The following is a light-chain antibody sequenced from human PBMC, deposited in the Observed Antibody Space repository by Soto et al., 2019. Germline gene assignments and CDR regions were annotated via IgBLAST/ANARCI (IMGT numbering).Light chain of an antibody. CDR3: QQYNNWRPSYA. CDR2: GAS. V-gene: IGKV3-15*01. J-gene: IGKJ3*01. CDR1: QRVTSN. Sequence: EIVMTQSPATLSVSPGERATLSCRASQRVTSNLAWYQQKPGQAPRLLIYGASTRATGSPARCSGSGSGIEFTLTISSVPFEDFAVYYGQQYNNWRPSYAFGTGNKVDIK.